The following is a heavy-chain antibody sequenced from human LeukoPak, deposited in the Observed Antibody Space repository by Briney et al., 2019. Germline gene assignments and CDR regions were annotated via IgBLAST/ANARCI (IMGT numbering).Heavy chain of an antibody. Sequence: GGSLRLSCAASGFTVSSNYMSWVRQAPGKGLEWVSVIYSGGSTYYADSVKGRFTISRDNSKNTLYLRMNSLRAEDTAVYYCARGAVAAADAFFDQWGQGTLVTVSS. CDR2: IYSGGST. CDR1: GFTVSSNY. CDR3: ARGAVAAADAFFDQ. J-gene: IGHJ4*02. D-gene: IGHD6-25*01. V-gene: IGHV3-66*01.